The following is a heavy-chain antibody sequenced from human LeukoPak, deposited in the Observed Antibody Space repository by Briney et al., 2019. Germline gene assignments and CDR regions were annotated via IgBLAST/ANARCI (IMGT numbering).Heavy chain of an antibody. J-gene: IGHJ4*02. CDR1: GFTFRNYW. D-gene: IGHD3-22*01. CDR2: IDSDGSGT. CDR3: ARGLDYYDSSGYY. Sequence: PGGSLRLSCAASGFTFRNYWMHWVRQAPGKGLVWVSRIDSDGSGTSYADSVKGRFAISRDNAKNTLYLQMNSLSVEDTAVYHCARGLDYYDSSGYYWGQGTLVTVSS. V-gene: IGHV3-74*01.